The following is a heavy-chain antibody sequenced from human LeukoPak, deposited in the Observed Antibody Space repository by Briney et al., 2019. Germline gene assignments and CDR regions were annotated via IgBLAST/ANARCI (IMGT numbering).Heavy chain of an antibody. D-gene: IGHD4-23*01. J-gene: IGHJ2*01. CDR2: INHSGST. Sequence: PSETLSLTCAVYGGSFSGYYWSWIRQPPGKGLEWIGEINHSGSTNYNPSLKRRVTISVDRSKNQFSLKLSSVTAADTALYYCARDYGGVNWYFDLWGRGTLVTVSS. V-gene: IGHV4-34*01. CDR3: ARDYGGVNWYFDL. CDR1: GGSFSGYY.